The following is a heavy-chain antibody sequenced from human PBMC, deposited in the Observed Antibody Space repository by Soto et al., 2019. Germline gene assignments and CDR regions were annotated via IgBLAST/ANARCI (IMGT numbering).Heavy chain of an antibody. V-gene: IGHV3-23*01. D-gene: IGHD3-16*01. Sequence: PGGSLRLSCAASGFTFSSYAMSWVRQAPGKGLEWVSAISGSGSSTYYADSVKGRFTISRDNSKNTLYLQMNSLRAEDTAVYYCARPSRTHGSEGGYWGQGTLVTVSS. CDR1: GFTFSSYA. J-gene: IGHJ4*02. CDR2: ISGSGSST. CDR3: ARPSRTHGSEGGY.